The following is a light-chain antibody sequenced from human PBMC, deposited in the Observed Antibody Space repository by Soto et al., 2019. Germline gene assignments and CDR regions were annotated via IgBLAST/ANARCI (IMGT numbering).Light chain of an antibody. CDR3: SSYTASRTLK. Sequence: QSVLTQPASVSGSPGQSITISCTGTSSDVGGYNYVSWHQHHPGKAPKLMIYDVSYRPSGVSNRFSGSKSGNTASLTISGLQAEDEADYYCSSYTASRTLKIGGGTKLTVL. V-gene: IGLV2-14*03. CDR1: SSDVGGYNY. CDR2: DVS. J-gene: IGLJ2*01.